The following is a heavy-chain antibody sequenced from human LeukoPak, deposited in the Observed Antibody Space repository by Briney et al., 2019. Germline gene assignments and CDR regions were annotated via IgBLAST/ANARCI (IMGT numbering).Heavy chain of an antibody. V-gene: IGHV3-48*01. CDR2: ISSRSTTI. Sequence: GGSLRLSCAGSEFSLSDYSMNWVRQAPGKGLEWVSYISSRSTTIYYADSVKGRFTISRDNAKNSLYLQMNSLRAEDTAVYYCARGYYNWNYVCVYWGRGTLVTVSS. D-gene: IGHD1-7*01. CDR3: ARGYYNWNYVCVY. J-gene: IGHJ4*02. CDR1: EFSLSDYS.